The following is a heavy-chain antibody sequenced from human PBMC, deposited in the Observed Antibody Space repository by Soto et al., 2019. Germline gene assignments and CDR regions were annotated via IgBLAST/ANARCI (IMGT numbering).Heavy chain of an antibody. CDR3: ATDVVNIESTGGIDT. CDR2: ISPYSGKT. Sequence: QVPLVQSGVEVKKPGDSVKVSCKAAGYTFTSYGISWVRQAPGQGLEWMGWISPYSGKTSYTQNFQDTVTMNTATSTTTAYMELRNLRSNDTAMYHRATDVVNIESTGGIDTWGQGTQVTVPS. V-gene: IGHV1-18*01. D-gene: IGHD2-15*01. CDR1: GYTFTSYG. J-gene: IGHJ5*02.